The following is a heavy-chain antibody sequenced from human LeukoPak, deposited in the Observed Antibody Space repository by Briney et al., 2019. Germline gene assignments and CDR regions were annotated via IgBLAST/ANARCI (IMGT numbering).Heavy chain of an antibody. V-gene: IGHV4-34*01. Sequence: SETLSLTCAVYGESFSGYYWSWIRQPPGRGLEWIGGINYSENTNYIPSLKSRVTISIDTSKNQFSLKVRSVTAADTAVYYCARVRSYYYYYMDVWGKGTTVTISS. CDR3: ARVRSYYYYYMDV. CDR2: INYSENT. CDR1: GESFSGYY. J-gene: IGHJ6*03.